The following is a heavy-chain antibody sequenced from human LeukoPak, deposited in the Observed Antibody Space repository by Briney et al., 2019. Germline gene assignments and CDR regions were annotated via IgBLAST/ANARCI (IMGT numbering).Heavy chain of an antibody. CDR1: GFTFSSYA. Sequence: GGSLRLSCAASGFTFSSYAMSWVRQAPGKGLEWVSAISGSGGSTYYADSVKGRFTISRDNSRNTLYLQMNSLRAEDTAVYYCAKSLGYSYGHPFDYWGQGTLVTVSS. CDR3: AKSLGYSYGHPFDY. CDR2: ISGSGGST. D-gene: IGHD5-18*01. J-gene: IGHJ4*02. V-gene: IGHV3-23*01.